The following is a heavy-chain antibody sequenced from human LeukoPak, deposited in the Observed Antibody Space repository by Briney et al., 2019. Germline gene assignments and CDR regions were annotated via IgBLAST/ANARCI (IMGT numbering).Heavy chain of an antibody. CDR1: GGSISSNNYY. Sequence: NPSETLSLTCTVSGGSISSNNYYWGWIRQPPGRGLEWIGSIYYSGSTSYNPSLKSRVTISVDTSKNQFSLKLSSVTAADTAVYYCARAKHIVDDAFDIWGQGTMVTVSS. V-gene: IGHV4-39*07. CDR3: ARAKHIVDDAFDI. J-gene: IGHJ3*02. D-gene: IGHD2-21*01. CDR2: IYYSGST.